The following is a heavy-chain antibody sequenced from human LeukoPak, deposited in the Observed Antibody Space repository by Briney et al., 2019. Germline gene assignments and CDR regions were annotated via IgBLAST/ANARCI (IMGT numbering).Heavy chain of an antibody. CDR3: ARGILWWRSNRNWFDP. Sequence: SETLSLTCAVYGGTFSGYYWSWIRQPPGKGLEWIGEINHSGSTNYNPSLKSRVTISVDTSKNQFSLKLSSVTAADTAVYYCARGILWWRSNRNWFDPWGQGTLVTVSS. CDR1: GGTFSGYY. J-gene: IGHJ5*02. CDR2: INHSGST. D-gene: IGHD2-21*01. V-gene: IGHV4-34*01.